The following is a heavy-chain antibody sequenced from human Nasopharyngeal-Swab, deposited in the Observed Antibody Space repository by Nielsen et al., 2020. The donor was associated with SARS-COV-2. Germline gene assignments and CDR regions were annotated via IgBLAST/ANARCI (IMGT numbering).Heavy chain of an antibody. CDR2: MNPNSGNT. J-gene: IGHJ6*02. V-gene: IGHV1-8*01. Sequence: ASVKVSCKASGYTFTSYDINWVRQATAQGREWMGWMNPNSGNTGYAQKFQGRVIMTRNTSISTAYMELSSMRSEDTAVYSCARGGPGLREYYYYGMDVWGQGTTVTVSS. CDR1: GYTFTSYD. CDR3: ARGGPGLREYYYYGMDV. D-gene: IGHD4-17*01.